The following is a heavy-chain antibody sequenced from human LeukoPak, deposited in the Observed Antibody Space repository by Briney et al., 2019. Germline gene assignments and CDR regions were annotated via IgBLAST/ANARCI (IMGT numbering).Heavy chain of an antibody. V-gene: IGHV3-48*01. CDR1: GFTFSSYG. CDR3: ARGLDKYSNYDQSNNWFDP. D-gene: IGHD4-11*01. Sequence: PGGTLRLSCAASGFTFSSYGMNWVRQAPGKGLEWVSYISSSSSTIYYADSVKGRFTISRDNAKNSLYLQMNSLRAEDTAVYYCARGLDKYSNYDQSNNWFDPWGQGTLVTVSS. CDR2: ISSSSSTI. J-gene: IGHJ5*02.